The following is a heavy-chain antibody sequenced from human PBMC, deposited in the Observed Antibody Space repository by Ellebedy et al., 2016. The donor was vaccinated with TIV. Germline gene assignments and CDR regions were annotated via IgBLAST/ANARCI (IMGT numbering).Heavy chain of an antibody. Sequence: PGGSLRLSCAASGFIFDDNTMHWVRQAPGKGLEWVSVISWDGGDSYYADSVKGRFTISRDNNKSSLFLQMNNLRTEDTALYFCAKGLNGGAYYVDVWGKGTTVTVSS. CDR3: AKGLNGGAYYVDV. J-gene: IGHJ6*03. V-gene: IGHV3-43*01. D-gene: IGHD4-23*01. CDR1: GFIFDDNT. CDR2: ISWDGGDS.